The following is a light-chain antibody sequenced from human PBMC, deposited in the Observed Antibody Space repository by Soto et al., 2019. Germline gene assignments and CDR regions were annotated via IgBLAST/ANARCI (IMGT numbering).Light chain of an antibody. V-gene: IGKV3-11*01. Sequence: EIVLTQSLATLSLSPGERATLSCRASQSVGSYLAWYQQKPGRAPRLLIYDASNRATGIPARFSGGGSGTDFALTISRLEPEDFAVYYCQQRSNWPWTFGQGTKVEIK. CDR2: DAS. J-gene: IGKJ1*01. CDR1: QSVGSY. CDR3: QQRSNWPWT.